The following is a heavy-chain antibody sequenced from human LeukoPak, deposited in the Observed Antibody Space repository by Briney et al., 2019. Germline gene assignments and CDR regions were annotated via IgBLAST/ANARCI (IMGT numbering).Heavy chain of an antibody. CDR3: ARREWLVRRLDY. Sequence: ASVKVSCKASGYTFTSYAMHWVRQAPGQRLEWMGWINAGNGNTKYSQKFQGRVTITGDTSVSTAYMELSSLRSEDTAVYYCARREWLVRRLDYWGQGTLVTVSS. V-gene: IGHV1-3*01. J-gene: IGHJ4*02. D-gene: IGHD6-19*01. CDR1: GYTFTSYA. CDR2: INAGNGNT.